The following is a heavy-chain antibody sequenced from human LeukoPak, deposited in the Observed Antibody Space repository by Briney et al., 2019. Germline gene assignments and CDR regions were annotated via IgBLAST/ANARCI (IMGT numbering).Heavy chain of an antibody. CDR3: AKDIGYCSDTSCYTSDAFDV. Sequence: GGSLRLSCTASEFTVSRNYMLWVRQPPGRGLEWVSFIRYDGRDTYYGDSVKGRSTISRDNSQKTLFLALSSLRPEDTAVYYCAKDIGYCSDTSCYTSDAFDVWGRGTMITVSS. CDR2: IRYDGRDT. J-gene: IGHJ3*01. D-gene: IGHD2-2*02. V-gene: IGHV3-30*02. CDR1: EFTVSRNY.